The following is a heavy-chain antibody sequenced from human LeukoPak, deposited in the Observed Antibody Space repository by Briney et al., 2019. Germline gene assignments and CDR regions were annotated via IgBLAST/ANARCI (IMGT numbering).Heavy chain of an antibody. Sequence: GRSLRLSCAASEFTFSSYAMHWVRQAPGKGLEWVAVISYDGSNKYYADSVKGRFTISRDNSKNTLYLQMNSLRAEDTAVYYCAREGLYCSGGSCYFDYWGQGTLVTVSS. V-gene: IGHV3-30-3*01. J-gene: IGHJ4*02. D-gene: IGHD2-15*01. CDR3: AREGLYCSGGSCYFDY. CDR1: EFTFSSYA. CDR2: ISYDGSNK.